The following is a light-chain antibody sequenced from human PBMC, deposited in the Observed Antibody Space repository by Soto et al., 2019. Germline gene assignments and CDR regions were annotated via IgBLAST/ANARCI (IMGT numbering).Light chain of an antibody. Sequence: EIVLTQSPGTLSLSPGERATLSCRASQSLSSNYLAWYQQRPGQAPRLLIYGASNRATGIPDRFSGSGSGTDFTLTISRLEPEDFAVYYCQQYGSSTLLSFGPGTKVDIK. CDR3: QQYGSSTLLS. J-gene: IGKJ3*01. CDR1: QSLSSNY. CDR2: GAS. V-gene: IGKV3-20*01.